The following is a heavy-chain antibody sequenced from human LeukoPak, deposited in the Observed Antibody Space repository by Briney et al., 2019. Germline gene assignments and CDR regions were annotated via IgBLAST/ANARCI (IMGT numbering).Heavy chain of an antibody. CDR2: IYYSGST. D-gene: IGHD3-10*02. CDR3: ARGTMIGALYWFDP. Sequence: PSETLSLTCPVSGRSISSSSYYWGWLLQPPGKGLEGIGSIYYSGSTYYNPSLKSRVTISVDTSKNQFSLKLSSVTGADTAVYYCARGTMIGALYWFDPWGQGTLVTVSS. CDR1: GRSISSSSYY. J-gene: IGHJ5*02. V-gene: IGHV4-39*01.